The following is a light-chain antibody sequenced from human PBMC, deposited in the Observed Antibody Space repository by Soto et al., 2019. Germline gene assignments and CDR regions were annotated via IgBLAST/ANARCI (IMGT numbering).Light chain of an antibody. CDR1: SSNIGNNY. V-gene: IGLV1-51*01. J-gene: IGLJ1*01. Sequence: QSALSQPPSASGSPGQSVTISCSGSSSNIGNNYVSWYQQLPGTAPKLLIYDNNKRPSGIPDRFSGSKSGTSATLGITGLQTGDEADYYCGTWDSSLSAYVFGTGTKVTVL. CDR3: GTWDSSLSAYV. CDR2: DNN.